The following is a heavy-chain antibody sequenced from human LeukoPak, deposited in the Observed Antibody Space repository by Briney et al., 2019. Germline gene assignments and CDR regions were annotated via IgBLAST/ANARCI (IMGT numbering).Heavy chain of an antibody. CDR2: IYYSGST. D-gene: IGHD6-13*01. J-gene: IGHJ4*02. Sequence: SETLSLTCTVSGGSISSYYWSWIRQPPGKGLEWIGYIYYSGSTNHNPSLKSRVTISVDTSKNQFSLKLSSVTAADTAVYYCAREAAGTGYFDYWGQGTLVTVSS. CDR1: GGSISSYY. CDR3: AREAAGTGYFDY. V-gene: IGHV4-59*01.